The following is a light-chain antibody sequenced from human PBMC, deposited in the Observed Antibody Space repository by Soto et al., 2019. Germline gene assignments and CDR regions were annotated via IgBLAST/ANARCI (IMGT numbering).Light chain of an antibody. Sequence: DIQMTQSPSTLSASVGDIVTITCRASQSISSWLAWYQQKPGKAPKLLIYKASSVESGVPSRFSGSGSGTEFTLTISSLQPDDFATYYCQQYNSYLYTFGQGTKLEIK. CDR3: QQYNSYLYT. CDR2: KAS. CDR1: QSISSW. J-gene: IGKJ2*01. V-gene: IGKV1-5*03.